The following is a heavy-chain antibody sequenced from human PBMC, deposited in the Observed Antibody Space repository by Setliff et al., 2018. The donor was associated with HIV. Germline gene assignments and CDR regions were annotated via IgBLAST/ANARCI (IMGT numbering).Heavy chain of an antibody. CDR1: GNSTTSSDYY. CDR2: IYYSGTT. D-gene: IGHD5-12*01. J-gene: IGHJ5*02. Sequence: KPSETLSLTCTVSGNSTTSSDYYWGWVRQPPGKGLEWIGSIYYSGTTYHNPSLKSRVTISVHTSKNLLSLSLVSVTATDTAIYYCARRSGGYDLFFDSWGQGMLVTV. V-gene: IGHV4-39*01. CDR3: ARRSGGYDLFFDS.